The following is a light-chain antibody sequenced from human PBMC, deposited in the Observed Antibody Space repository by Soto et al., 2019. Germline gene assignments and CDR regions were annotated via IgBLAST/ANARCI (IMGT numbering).Light chain of an antibody. J-gene: IGKJ1*01. V-gene: IGKV1-39*01. CDR3: QQSYSGPPT. CDR1: QSISSY. CDR2: AAS. Sequence: DIQMTQSPSSLSASVGDRVTITCRAGQSISSYLNWYQQKPGKAPELLIYAASSLHSGVPSRFSGSGSGTDFTLTISSLQPEDFATYFCQQSYSGPPTFGQGTKVDI.